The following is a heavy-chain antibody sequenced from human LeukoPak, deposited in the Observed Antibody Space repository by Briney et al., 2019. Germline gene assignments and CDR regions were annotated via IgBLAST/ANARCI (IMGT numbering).Heavy chain of an antibody. J-gene: IGHJ4*02. CDR1: GFTVSSNY. V-gene: IGHV3-53*01. D-gene: IGHD4-11*01. CDR2: IYSGGSA. Sequence: GGSLRLSCAASGFTVSSNYMSWVRQAPGKGLEWVSVIYSGGSAYYADSVKGRFTISRDNSKNTLYPQMNSLRAEDTAVYYCATNKWSDYTGSDYWGQGTLVTVSS. CDR3: ATNKWSDYTGSDY.